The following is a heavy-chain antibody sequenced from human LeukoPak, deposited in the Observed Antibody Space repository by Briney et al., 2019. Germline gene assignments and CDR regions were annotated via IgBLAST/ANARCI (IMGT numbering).Heavy chain of an antibody. CDR3: AREVGSGLVSYSDY. J-gene: IGHJ4*02. CDR2: ISRGSTIT. Sequence: PGGSLRLSCAASGFTFSDYSMNWVRQAPGKGLEWVSYISRGSTITYYGESVKGRFTISRDNAKNSVYLQMNSLRAEDTAVYYCAREVGSGLVSYSDYWGQGTLVTVSS. V-gene: IGHV3-48*01. CDR1: GFTFSDYS. D-gene: IGHD3-22*01.